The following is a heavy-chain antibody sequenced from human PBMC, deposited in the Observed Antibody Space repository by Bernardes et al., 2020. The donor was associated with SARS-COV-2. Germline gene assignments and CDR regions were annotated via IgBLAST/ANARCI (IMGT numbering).Heavy chain of an antibody. CDR1: GYTFTSYD. J-gene: IGHJ6*02. Sequence: ASVKVSCKASGYTFTSYDISWVRQATGQGLEWMGWMFPYNGKTGYAQKFQGRVTMTRDTSINTAYMELSSLRSEDTAIYYCARVYSGSANYHYYGMDVWGQGTTVTVSS. CDR3: ARVYSGSANYHYYGMDV. D-gene: IGHD1-26*01. V-gene: IGHV1-8*01. CDR2: MFPYNGKT.